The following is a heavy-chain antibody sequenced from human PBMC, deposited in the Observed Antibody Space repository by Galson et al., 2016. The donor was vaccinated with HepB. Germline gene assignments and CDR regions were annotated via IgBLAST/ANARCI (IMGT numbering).Heavy chain of an antibody. V-gene: IGHV3-7*01. J-gene: IGHJ6*02. Sequence: SLRLSCAASGFTFSSYGMHWVRQAPGKGLEWVAKIKQDGSEKYYVDSVKGRFTISRDNAKNALYLQMNSLRVVDTAVYYCARTITGTPWHHYYYGKDVWGQGTTVSVSS. D-gene: IGHD1-20*01. CDR2: IKQDGSEK. CDR3: ARTITGTPWHHYYYGKDV. CDR1: GFTFSSYG.